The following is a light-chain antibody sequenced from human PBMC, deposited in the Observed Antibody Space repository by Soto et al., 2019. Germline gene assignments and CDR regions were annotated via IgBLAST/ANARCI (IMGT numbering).Light chain of an antibody. CDR2: DTS. CDR3: QQSGRSPLN. CDR1: QSVSSY. V-gene: IGKV3-11*01. Sequence: EIVLTQSPASLSLSPGERATLSCRASQSVSSYLAWYQQKPGQAPRLLIYDTSNRATGIPARFSGSGSATDFTFTCSRLERYYFDLYFCQQSGRSPLNFGRGPK. J-gene: IGKJ4*01.